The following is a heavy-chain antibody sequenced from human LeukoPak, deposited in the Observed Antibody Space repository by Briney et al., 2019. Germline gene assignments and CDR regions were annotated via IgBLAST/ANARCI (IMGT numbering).Heavy chain of an antibody. CDR3: ARDSSYYDYVWGSYRYGMDV. Sequence: GGSLRLSCAASGFTFSSYSMNWVRQAPGKGLEWVSSISSSSSYIYYADSVKGRFTISRDNAKNSLYLQMNSLRAEDTAVYYCARDSSYYDYVWGSYRYGMDVWGQGTTVTVSS. CDR2: ISSSSSYI. D-gene: IGHD3-16*02. CDR1: GFTFSSYS. V-gene: IGHV3-21*01. J-gene: IGHJ6*02.